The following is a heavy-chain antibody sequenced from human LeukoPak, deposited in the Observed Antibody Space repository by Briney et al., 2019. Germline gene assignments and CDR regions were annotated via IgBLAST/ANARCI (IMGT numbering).Heavy chain of an antibody. Sequence: GGSLRLSCAASDFTFSSNWMHWVRQAPGKGLVWVSRINPDGSSTIYADSVKGRVTISRDNVKNTLYLQMNSLRAEDTAVYYCAIGCYYDSSGYCGFDYWGQGTLVTVSS. CDR2: INPDGSST. V-gene: IGHV3-74*01. J-gene: IGHJ4*02. CDR3: AIGCYYDSSGYCGFDY. CDR1: DFTFSSNW. D-gene: IGHD3-22*01.